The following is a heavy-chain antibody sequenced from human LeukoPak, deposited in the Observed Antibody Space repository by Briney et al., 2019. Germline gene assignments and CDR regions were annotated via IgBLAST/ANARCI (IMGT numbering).Heavy chain of an antibody. D-gene: IGHD2-15*01. Sequence: PGGSLRLSCAASGFTFSDYYMSWIRQAPGKGLEWVSYISSSGSTIYYADSVKGRFTISRDNAKNSLYLQMNSLRAEDTAVYDCARERVPGYCSGGSCYYYYMDVWGKGTTVTVSS. CDR1: GFTFSDYY. CDR2: ISSSGSTI. V-gene: IGHV3-11*04. CDR3: ARERVPGYCSGGSCYYYYMDV. J-gene: IGHJ6*03.